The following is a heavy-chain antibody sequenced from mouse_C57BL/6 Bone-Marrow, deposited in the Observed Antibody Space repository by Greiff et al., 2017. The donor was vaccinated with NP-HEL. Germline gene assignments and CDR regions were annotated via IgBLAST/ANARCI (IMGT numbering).Heavy chain of an antibody. CDR1: GYTFTSYW. Sequence: QVQLQQPGAELVRPGSSVKLSCKASGYTFTSYWMDWVKQRPGQGLEWIGNIYPSDSETHYNQKFKDKDTLTVDKSSSTAYMQLSSLTSEDSAVYYCARSGLCYYGSRGGYFDVWGTGTTVTVSS. CDR3: ARSGLCYYGSRGGYFDV. CDR2: IYPSDSET. J-gene: IGHJ1*03. D-gene: IGHD1-1*01. V-gene: IGHV1-61*01.